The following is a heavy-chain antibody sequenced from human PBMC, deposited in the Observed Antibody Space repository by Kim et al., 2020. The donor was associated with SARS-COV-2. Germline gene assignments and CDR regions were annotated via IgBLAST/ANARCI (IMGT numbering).Heavy chain of an antibody. V-gene: IGHV1-46*01. J-gene: IGHJ5*02. Sequence: ASVKVSCKASGYTFTSYYMHWVRQAPGQGLEWMGIINPSGGSTSYAQKFQGRVTMTRDTSTSTVYMELSSLRSEDTAVYYCARDGGYCSSTSCYSFDPWGQGTLVTVSS. CDR2: INPSGGST. D-gene: IGHD2-2*01. CDR1: GYTFTSYY. CDR3: ARDGGYCSSTSCYSFDP.